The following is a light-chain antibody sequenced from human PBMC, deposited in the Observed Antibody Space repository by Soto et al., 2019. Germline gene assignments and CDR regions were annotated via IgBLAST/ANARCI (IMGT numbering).Light chain of an antibody. CDR1: SRDVANYNL. J-gene: IGLJ3*02. Sequence: QSALTQPASVSGSPGQSITISCSGTSRDVANYNLVSWYQQHPGKAPDLLIYEGSKRPSGVSNRFSGSKSGNTAFPTISVLLADDDADYFCCSYAGSNNWVFGGGTKLTVL. CDR3: CSYAGSNNWV. V-gene: IGLV2-23*01. CDR2: EGS.